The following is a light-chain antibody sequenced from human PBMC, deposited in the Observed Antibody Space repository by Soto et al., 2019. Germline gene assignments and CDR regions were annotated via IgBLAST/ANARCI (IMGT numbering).Light chain of an antibody. CDR3: SSYTSISTLV. CDR2: DVS. J-gene: IGLJ2*01. Sequence: QSALTQPASVSGSPGQSITISCTGTSSDVGGYNSVSWYQQHPGKAPKLMIYDVSNRPSGVSNRFSGSKSGNTASLTISGLQDEDEADYYCSSYTSISTLVFGGGTKLTVL. CDR1: SSDVGGYNS. V-gene: IGLV2-14*01.